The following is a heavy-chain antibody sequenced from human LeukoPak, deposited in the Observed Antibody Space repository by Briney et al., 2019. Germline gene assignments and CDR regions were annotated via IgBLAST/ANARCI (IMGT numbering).Heavy chain of an antibody. CDR1: GFTFSSYW. CDR2: IKQDGSEK. Sequence: VGSLRLSCAAPGFTFSSYWMSWVRQAPGKGREWVANIKQDGSEKYYVDSVKGRFTISRDNAKNSLYLQMNSLRDEDTALYYCASSYYYDGDYWGQGTLVTVSS. J-gene: IGHJ4*02. D-gene: IGHD3-22*01. CDR3: ASSYYYDGDY. V-gene: IGHV3-7*01.